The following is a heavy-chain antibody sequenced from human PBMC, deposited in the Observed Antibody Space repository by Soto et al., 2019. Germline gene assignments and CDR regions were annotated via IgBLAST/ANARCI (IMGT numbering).Heavy chain of an antibody. CDR3: ARATLAFSRSVY. CDR2: TSYDGNNK. V-gene: IGHV3-30-3*01. D-gene: IGHD3-3*02. CDR1: GFAFSSYA. Sequence: QVQLVESGGGVVQPGRSPRLSCAASGFAFSSYAMHWVRQAPGKGLEWVAVTSYDGNNKYYADSVKGRFTVSRDNSKDTLYLQMNSLRAEDTAVYYCARATLAFSRSVYWGQGTLVSVSS. J-gene: IGHJ4*02.